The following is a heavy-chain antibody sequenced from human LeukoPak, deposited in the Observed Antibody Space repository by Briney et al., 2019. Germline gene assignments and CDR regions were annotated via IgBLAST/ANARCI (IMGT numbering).Heavy chain of an antibody. D-gene: IGHD5-18*01. Sequence: SETLSLTCTVSGGSISSYYWSWIRQPAGKGLEWIGRIYTSGSTNYNPSLKSRVTMSVDTSKSQFSLKLSSVTAADTAVYYCARGPYSYGYNWFDPWGQGTLVTVSS. V-gene: IGHV4-4*07. CDR2: IYTSGST. J-gene: IGHJ5*02. CDR1: GGSISSYY. CDR3: ARGPYSYGYNWFDP.